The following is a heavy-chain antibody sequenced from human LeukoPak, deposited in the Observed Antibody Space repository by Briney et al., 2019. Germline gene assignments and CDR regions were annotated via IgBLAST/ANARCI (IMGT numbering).Heavy chain of an antibody. V-gene: IGHV3-73*01. D-gene: IGHD2-2*01. J-gene: IGHJ4*02. CDR1: GFTFSGSA. CDR2: IRSKANSYAT. Sequence: GGSLRLSCAASGFTFSGSAMHWIRQASGKGLEWVGRIRSKANSYATAYAASVKGRFTIFRDDSKNTAYLQMNSLKTEDTAVYYSTRLTFTSSRFADFDYWGQGTLVTVSS. CDR3: TRLTFTSSRFADFDY.